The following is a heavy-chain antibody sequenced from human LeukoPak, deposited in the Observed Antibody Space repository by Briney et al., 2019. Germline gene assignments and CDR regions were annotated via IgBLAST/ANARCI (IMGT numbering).Heavy chain of an antibody. J-gene: IGHJ4*02. CDR1: GGTFSSYA. Sequence: SVKVSCKASGGTFSSYAISWVRQAPGRGLEWMGGIIPIFGTANYAQKFQGRVTITADESTSTAYMELSSLRSEDTAVYYCARAQDYSNYCAYWGQGTLVTVSS. V-gene: IGHV1-69*13. D-gene: IGHD4-11*01. CDR2: IIPIFGTA. CDR3: ARAQDYSNYCAY.